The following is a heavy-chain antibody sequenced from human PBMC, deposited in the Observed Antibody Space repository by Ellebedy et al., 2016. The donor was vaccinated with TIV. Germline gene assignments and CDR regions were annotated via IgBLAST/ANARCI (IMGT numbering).Heavy chain of an antibody. CDR1: RYTFTSYY. V-gene: IGHV1-46*01. CDR2: INPSGGST. D-gene: IGHD3-10*01. J-gene: IGHJ3*02. CDR3: ARSYYGSGSYYRWAFDI. Sequence: ASVKVSXKASRYTFTSYYMHWVRQAPGQGLEWMGIINPSGGSTSYAQKFQGRVTMTRDTSTSTVYMELSSLRSEDTAVYYCARSYYGSGSYYRWAFDIWGQGTMVTVSS.